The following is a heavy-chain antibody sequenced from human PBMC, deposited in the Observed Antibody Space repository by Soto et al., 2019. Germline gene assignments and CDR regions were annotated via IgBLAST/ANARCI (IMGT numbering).Heavy chain of an antibody. Sequence: QITLNESGPPLVKPTQTLTLTCTFSGFSLGTYGVGVGWIRQPPGKALEWLALIYWDDDKRYSPSLKSRLTITKDTSKRQVFLTLTNMAPVDAATYSCAHRGGGIVDWYFDLWGRGTPVIVSS. V-gene: IGHV2-5*02. J-gene: IGHJ2*01. D-gene: IGHD1-26*01. CDR3: AHRGGGIVDWYFDL. CDR2: IYWDDDK. CDR1: GFSLGTYGVG.